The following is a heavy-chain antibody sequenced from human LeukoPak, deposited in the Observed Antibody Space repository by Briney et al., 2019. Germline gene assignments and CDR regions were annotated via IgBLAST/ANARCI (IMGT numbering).Heavy chain of an antibody. J-gene: IGHJ4*02. V-gene: IGHV3-7*01. Sequence: GGSLRLSCAASGFTFDTYWMSWVRQAPGKGLECVANIKQDGSEKDYVDSVKGRFTISRDNAKNSLYLQMNSLRAEDTAVYYCAKERVDWRYFDYWGQGTLVTVSS. CDR3: AKERVDWRYFDY. D-gene: IGHD3-9*01. CDR2: IKQDGSEK. CDR1: GFTFDTYW.